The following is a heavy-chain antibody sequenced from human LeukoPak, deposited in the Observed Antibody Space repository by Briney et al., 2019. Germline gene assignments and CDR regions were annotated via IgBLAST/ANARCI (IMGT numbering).Heavy chain of an antibody. CDR2: ISAYNGNT. J-gene: IGHJ1*01. CDR3: ARDQMGGSYYGYFQH. V-gene: IGHV1-18*01. CDR1: GYTFTTYG. Sequence: ASVKVSCKASGYTFTTYGISWVRQAPGQGLEWMGWISAYNGNTKYAQKLQGRVTMTTDTSTSTAYMELKSLRSGDTAVYYCARDQMGGSYYGYFQHWGQGTLVTVSS. D-gene: IGHD1-26*01.